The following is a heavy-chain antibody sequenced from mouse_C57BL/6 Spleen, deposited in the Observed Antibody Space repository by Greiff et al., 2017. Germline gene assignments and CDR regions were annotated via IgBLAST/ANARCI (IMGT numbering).Heavy chain of an antibody. Sequence: VQLQQSGAELARPGASVKMSCKASGYTFTSYTIHWVKQRPGQGLEWIGYINPSSGYTKYNQKFKDKATLTADKSSSTAYMQLSSLTSEDSAVYYCAGGDYGNYESWFAYWGQGTLVTVSA. CDR3: AGGDYGNYESWFAY. J-gene: IGHJ3*01. CDR1: GYTFTSYT. CDR2: INPSSGYT. V-gene: IGHV1-4*01. D-gene: IGHD2-1*01.